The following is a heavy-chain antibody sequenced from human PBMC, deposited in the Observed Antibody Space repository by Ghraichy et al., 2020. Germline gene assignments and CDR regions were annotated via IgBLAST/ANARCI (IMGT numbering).Heavy chain of an antibody. Sequence: GSLNISCAASGFTFSDSYMTWIRQAPGKGLEWISYISSTSNTIHYADSVEGRFTISRDNAKNSLYLQMNSLRAEDTAVYYCARGRNYFDYWGQGTLVTVSS. CDR1: GFTFSDSY. V-gene: IGHV3-11*04. CDR3: ARGRNYFDY. CDR2: ISSTSNTI. J-gene: IGHJ4*02.